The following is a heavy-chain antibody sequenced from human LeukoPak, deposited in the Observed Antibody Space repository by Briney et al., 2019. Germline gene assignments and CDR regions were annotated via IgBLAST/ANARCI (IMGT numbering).Heavy chain of an antibody. CDR2: IYSGGST. V-gene: IGHV3-53*01. CDR1: GFTVSKNY. CDR3: ARGGDIVGTSRSAFDI. D-gene: IGHD1-26*01. J-gene: IGHJ4*02. Sequence: PGGSLRLSCAASGFTVSKNYMSWVGQAPGKGLEWVSLIYSGGSTDYADSVKGRFTISRDNSKNTLYLQMNSLRAEDAAVYYCARGGDIVGTSRSAFDIWGQGALVTVSS.